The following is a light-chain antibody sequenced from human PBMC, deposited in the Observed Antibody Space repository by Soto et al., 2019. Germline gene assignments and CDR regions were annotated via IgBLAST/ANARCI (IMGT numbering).Light chain of an antibody. CDR1: QGISSS. CDR2: EAS. Sequence: SQLTQSPASLSASIGDRVTITCRASQGISSSLAWYQQEPGKAPKLLIYEASTLQSGVPSRFSGRGSGTDFTLTISGLQPEDFATYYCQQLNSYPFTSGQRTRLEIK. CDR3: QQLNSYPFT. J-gene: IGKJ5*01. V-gene: IGKV1-9*01.